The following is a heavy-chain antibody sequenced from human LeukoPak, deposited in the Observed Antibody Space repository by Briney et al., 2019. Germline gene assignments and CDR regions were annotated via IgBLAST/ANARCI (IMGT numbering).Heavy chain of an antibody. CDR3: AKAADQYYYSCFYYMDV. CDR1: GFTFSSYG. J-gene: IGHJ6*03. Sequence: PGGSLRLSCAASGFTFSSYGMHWVRQAPGKGLEWVAVISYDGSSKDYADSVKGRFTISRDNSKNTLYLQMNSLRVEDTAVYYCAKAADQYYYSCFYYMDVWGKGTTVTVSS. D-gene: IGHD2/OR15-2a*01. CDR2: ISYDGSSK. V-gene: IGHV3-30*18.